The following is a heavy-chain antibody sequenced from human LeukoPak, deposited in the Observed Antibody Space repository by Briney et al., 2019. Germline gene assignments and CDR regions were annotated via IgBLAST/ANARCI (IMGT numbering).Heavy chain of an antibody. CDR3: AREGPAAADPFDY. D-gene: IGHD6-13*01. J-gene: IGHJ4*02. Sequence: ASVKVSFKASGYPFTSYDINWVRPGTGQGLEWMGWMNPNSGNTGYAQKFQGRVTMTRNTSTSTAYMELRSLRSDDTAVYYCAREGPAAADPFDYWGQGTLVTVSS. V-gene: IGHV1-8*01. CDR2: MNPNSGNT. CDR1: GYPFTSYD.